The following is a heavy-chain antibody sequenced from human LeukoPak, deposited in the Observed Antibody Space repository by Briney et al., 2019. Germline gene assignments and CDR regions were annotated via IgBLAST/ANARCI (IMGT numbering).Heavy chain of an antibody. Sequence: SETLSLTCTVSGGSISNYYWSWIRQPPGKGLEWIGYMYYSGSTNYNPSLKSRVTISVDTSNNQFSLKLSSVTAADTAVYYCARGGFLDPFDPWGQGTLVTVSS. CDR2: MYYSGST. V-gene: IGHV4-59*01. CDR3: ARGGFLDPFDP. CDR1: GGSISNYY. J-gene: IGHJ5*02. D-gene: IGHD1-1*01.